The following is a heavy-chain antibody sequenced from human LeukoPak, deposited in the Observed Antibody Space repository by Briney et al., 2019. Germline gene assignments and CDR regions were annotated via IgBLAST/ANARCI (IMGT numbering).Heavy chain of an antibody. CDR1: GVSISSYY. CDR2: IYYSGST. Sequence: SETLSLTCTVSGVSISSYYWSWIRQPPGKGLEWIGYIYYSGSTNYNPSLKSRVTISVDTSKNQFSLKLSSVTAADTAVYYCARDAAYGLRYYYGMDVWGQGTTVTVSS. D-gene: IGHD4-17*01. V-gene: IGHV4-59*01. J-gene: IGHJ6*02. CDR3: ARDAAYGLRYYYGMDV.